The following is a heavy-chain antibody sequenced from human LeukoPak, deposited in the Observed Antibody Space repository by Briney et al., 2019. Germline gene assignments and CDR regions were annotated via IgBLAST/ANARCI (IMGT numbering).Heavy chain of an antibody. V-gene: IGHV3-48*03. J-gene: IGHJ6*04. CDR2: ISDGGSTI. CDR3: AELGITMIGGV. CDR1: GFSFSTYE. Sequence: PGGSLRLSCTASGFSFSTYEMNWVRQAPGKGLEWVSYISDGGSTIYYADSVKGRFTISRDNAKNSLYLQMNSLRAEDTAVYYCAELGITMIGGVWGKGTTVTISS. D-gene: IGHD3-10*02.